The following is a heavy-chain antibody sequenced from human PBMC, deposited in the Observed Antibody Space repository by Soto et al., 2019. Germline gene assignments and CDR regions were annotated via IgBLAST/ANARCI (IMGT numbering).Heavy chain of an antibody. Sequence: PGGSLRLSCAASGFTFSSYSMNWVRQAPGKGLEWVSYISSSSSTIYYADSVKGRFTISRDNAKNSLYLQMNSLRDEDTAVYYCARDPGRGPTRRRSAEYFQHWGQGTLVTVSS. CDR2: ISSSSSTI. V-gene: IGHV3-48*02. CDR1: GFTFSSYS. J-gene: IGHJ1*01. CDR3: ARDPGRGPTRRRSAEYFQH. D-gene: IGHD1-1*01.